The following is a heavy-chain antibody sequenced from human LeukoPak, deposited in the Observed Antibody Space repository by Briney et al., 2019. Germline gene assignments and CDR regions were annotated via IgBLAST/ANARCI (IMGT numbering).Heavy chain of an antibody. CDR3: ARHRVSGKYYYGSGRTTYNWFDP. CDR1: GGSISSSSYY. Sequence: PSETLSLTCTVSGGSISSSSYYWGWIRQPPGKGLEWIGSIYYSGSTYYNPSLKSRVTISVDTSKNQFSLKLSSVTAADTAVYYCARHRVSGKYYYGSGRTTYNWFDPWGQGTLVTVSS. V-gene: IGHV4-39*01. J-gene: IGHJ5*02. CDR2: IYYSGST. D-gene: IGHD3-10*01.